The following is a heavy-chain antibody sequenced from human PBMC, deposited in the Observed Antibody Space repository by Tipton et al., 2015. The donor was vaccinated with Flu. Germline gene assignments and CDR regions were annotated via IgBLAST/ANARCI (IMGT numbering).Heavy chain of an antibody. CDR3: ARHSPAYYYYMDV. D-gene: IGHD5-18*01. CDR1: GGSFSGYY. V-gene: IGHV4-34*01. CDR2: INHSGST. J-gene: IGHJ6*03. Sequence: LRLSCAVYGGSFSGYYWSWIRQPPGKGLEWIGEINHSGSTNYNPSLKSRVTISVDTSKNQFSLKLSSVTAADTAVYYCARHSPAYYYYMDVWGKGTTVTVSS.